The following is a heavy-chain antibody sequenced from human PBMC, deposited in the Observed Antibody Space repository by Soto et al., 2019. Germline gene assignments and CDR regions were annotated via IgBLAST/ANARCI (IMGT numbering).Heavy chain of an antibody. Sequence: GGSLRLSCAASGFTFSSYGMHWVRQAPGKGLEWVAVISYDGSNKYYADSVKGRFTISRDNSKNSLYLQMNSLRAEDTAVYYCARAGVIFAFDIWGQGTMVTVSS. V-gene: IGHV3-30*03. CDR1: GFTFSSYG. CDR3: ARAGVIFAFDI. D-gene: IGHD3-10*01. CDR2: ISYDGSNK. J-gene: IGHJ3*02.